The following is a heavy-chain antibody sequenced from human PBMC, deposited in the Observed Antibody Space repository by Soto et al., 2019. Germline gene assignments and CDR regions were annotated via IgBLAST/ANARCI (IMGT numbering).Heavy chain of an antibody. CDR1: GDTFTDYY. CDR3: SRGGHVWVVTAALDY. Sequence: QVQLVQSGAEVKKPGASVKVSCKASGDTFTDYYIHWVRQAPGQGLEWMGTVNPSGGHTTYAQHVLGRMPTNGEPSSSTRYMGLPALTSEDTAVYYCSRGGHVWVVTAALDYWGQGTLGTVSS. D-gene: IGHD2-21*02. V-gene: IGHV1-46*01. J-gene: IGHJ4*02. CDR2: VNPSGGHT.